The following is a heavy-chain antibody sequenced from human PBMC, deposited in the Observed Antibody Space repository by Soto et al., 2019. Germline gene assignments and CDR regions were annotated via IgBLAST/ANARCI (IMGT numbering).Heavy chain of an antibody. Sequence: EVQLLESGGGLVQPGGSLRLSCAASGFTFSSYAMSWVRQVPGKGLEWVSAISCSGGSTYYADSVKGRFTISRDNSKNTLYLQMNSLRAEDTAVYYCAKSCSGGSCYSGFDYWGQGTLVTVSS. V-gene: IGHV3-23*01. CDR1: GFTFSSYA. CDR2: ISCSGGST. D-gene: IGHD2-15*01. CDR3: AKSCSGGSCYSGFDY. J-gene: IGHJ4*02.